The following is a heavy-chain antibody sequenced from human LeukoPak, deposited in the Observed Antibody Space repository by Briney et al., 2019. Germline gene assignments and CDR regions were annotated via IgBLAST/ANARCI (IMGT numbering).Heavy chain of an antibody. CDR3: AREGDVPYYYYGMDV. CDR1: GFTFSSYW. CDR2: IKQNGSEK. J-gene: IGHJ6*02. D-gene: IGHD3-10*01. Sequence: GGSLRLSCAASGFTFSSYWMSWVRQAPGKGLEWVANIKQNGSEKYYVDSVKGRFTISRDNAKNSLYLQMNSLRAEDTAVYYCAREGDVPYYYYGMDVWGQGTTVTVSS. V-gene: IGHV3-7*01.